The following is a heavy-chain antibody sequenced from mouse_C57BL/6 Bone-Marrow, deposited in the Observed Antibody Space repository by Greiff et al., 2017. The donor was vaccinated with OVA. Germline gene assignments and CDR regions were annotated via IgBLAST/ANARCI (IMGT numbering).Heavy chain of an antibody. D-gene: IGHD2-1*01. CDR1: EYEFPSHD. V-gene: IGHV5-2*01. J-gene: IGHJ3*01. CDR3: ARHNGNDWFAY. CDR2: INSDGGST. Sequence: EVQRVESGGGLVQPGESLKLSCESNEYEFPSHDMSWVRKTPEKRLELVAAINSDGGSTYYPDTMERRFIISRDNTKNTLYLQLSSLRSEDTVLYYCARHNGNDWFAYWGQGTLVTVSA.